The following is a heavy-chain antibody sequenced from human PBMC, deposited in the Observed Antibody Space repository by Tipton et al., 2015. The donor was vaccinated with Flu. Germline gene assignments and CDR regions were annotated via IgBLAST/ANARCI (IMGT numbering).Heavy chain of an antibody. CDR2: IIPLYNSA. V-gene: IGHV1-69*01. CDR3: ARRPYDGTGYYHQYFDY. Sequence: QLVQFGAEVKKPGSSVKVSCKTSGGTFSTYSINWVRQAPGQGLEWMGEIIPLYNSAKYARKFQGRVTITADESTHTAYMEVSSLRSEDTAVYYCARRPYDGTGYYHQYFDYWGQGTRVTVSS. J-gene: IGHJ4*02. D-gene: IGHD3-22*01. CDR1: GGTFSTYS.